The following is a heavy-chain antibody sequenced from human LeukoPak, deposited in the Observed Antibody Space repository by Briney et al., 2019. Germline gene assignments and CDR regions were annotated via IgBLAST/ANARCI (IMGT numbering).Heavy chain of an antibody. Sequence: PSETLPLTCTVSGGSISSYYWSWIRQPPGKGLEWIGYIYYSGSTNYNPSLKSRVTISVDTSKNQFSLKLSSVTAADTAVYYCARDSYGKRGIDYWGQGTLVTVSS. CDR1: GGSISSYY. V-gene: IGHV4-59*01. J-gene: IGHJ4*02. CDR2: IYYSGST. CDR3: ARDSYGKRGIDY. D-gene: IGHD5-18*01.